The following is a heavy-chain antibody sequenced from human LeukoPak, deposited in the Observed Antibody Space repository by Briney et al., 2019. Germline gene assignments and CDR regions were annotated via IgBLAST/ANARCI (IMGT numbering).Heavy chain of an antibody. CDR2: ISSSGSTI. Sequence: GGSLRLSCAASGFTFSDYYMSWIRQAPGKGLEWVSYISSSGSTIYYADSVKGRFTISRDNVKNSLYLQMNSLRAEDTAVYYCATVVPAAVSALATPEYFQHWGQGTLVTVSS. CDR3: ATVVPAAVSALATPEYFQH. V-gene: IGHV3-11*04. J-gene: IGHJ1*01. CDR1: GFTFSDYY. D-gene: IGHD2-2*01.